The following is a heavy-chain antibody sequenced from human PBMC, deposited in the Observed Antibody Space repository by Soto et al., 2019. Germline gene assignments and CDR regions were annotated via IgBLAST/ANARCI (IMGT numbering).Heavy chain of an antibody. CDR2: IWYDGSNK. CDR3: VPLMLQFLDY. D-gene: IGHD4-4*01. J-gene: IGHJ4*02. Sequence: GGSLRLSCAASGFTFSTYCMHWVRQAPGKGLEWVAVIWYDGSNKYYADSVKGRFTISRDNSKNTLYLQMNSLRAEDTAVYYCVPLMLQFLDYWGRGTLVTVSS. V-gene: IGHV3-33*01. CDR1: GFTFSTYC.